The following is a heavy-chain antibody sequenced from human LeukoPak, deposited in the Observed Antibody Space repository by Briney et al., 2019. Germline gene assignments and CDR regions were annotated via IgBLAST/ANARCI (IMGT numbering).Heavy chain of an antibody. CDR3: ARDSSGWSKNY. CDR1: GFTFSTDA. CDR2: ISGSGGDT. Sequence: PGGSLRLSCAASGFTFSTDAMTWVRQAPGKGLLWVLAISGSGGDTYYEDSVKGRFTISRDNSKNMMYLQMNSLRAEDTAVYYCARDSSGWSKNYGGQGTLVTVSS. D-gene: IGHD6-19*01. V-gene: IGHV3-23*01. J-gene: IGHJ4*02.